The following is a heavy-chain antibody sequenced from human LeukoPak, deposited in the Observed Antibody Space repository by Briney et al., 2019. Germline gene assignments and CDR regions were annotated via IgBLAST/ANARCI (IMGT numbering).Heavy chain of an antibody. CDR2: INPSGGST. V-gene: IGHV1-46*01. J-gene: IGHJ6*03. Sequence: ASVKVSCKASGYTFTSYYMHWVRQAPGQGLEWMGIINPSGGSTSYAQKFQGRVTMTRDMSTSTDYMELSSLRSEDTAVYYCARDCSSTSCYSVYYYYYMDVWGKGTTVTVSS. CDR1: GYTFTSYY. D-gene: IGHD2-2*01. CDR3: ARDCSSTSCYSVYYYYYMDV.